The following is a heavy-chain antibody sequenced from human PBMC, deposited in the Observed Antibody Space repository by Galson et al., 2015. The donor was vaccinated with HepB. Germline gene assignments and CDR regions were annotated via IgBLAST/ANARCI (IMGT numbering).Heavy chain of an antibody. CDR3: ARAREKLLYFDY. Sequence: SVKVSCKASGGTFSSYAISWVRQAPGQGLEWMGGIIPIFGTAIYAQKFQGRVTITADESTSTAYMELSSLRSEDTAVYYCARAREKLLYFDYWGQGTLVTVSS. J-gene: IGHJ4*02. CDR1: GGTFSSYA. V-gene: IGHV1-69*13. CDR2: IIPIFGTA. D-gene: IGHD3-10*01.